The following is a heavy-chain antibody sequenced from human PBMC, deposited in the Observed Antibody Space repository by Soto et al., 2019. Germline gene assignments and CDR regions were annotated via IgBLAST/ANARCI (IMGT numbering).Heavy chain of an antibody. CDR3: ARDLGSSWYPEYFQH. CDR1: GFTFSDYY. V-gene: IGHV3-11*04. CDR2: ISSSSSTI. D-gene: IGHD6-13*01. Sequence: PGGSLRLSCEASGFTFSDYYMSWIRQAPGKGLEWISYISSSSSTIYYADSVKGRFTISRDNAKNSLYLQMNSLRAEDTAVYYCARDLGSSWYPEYFQHWGQGTLVTVSS. J-gene: IGHJ1*01.